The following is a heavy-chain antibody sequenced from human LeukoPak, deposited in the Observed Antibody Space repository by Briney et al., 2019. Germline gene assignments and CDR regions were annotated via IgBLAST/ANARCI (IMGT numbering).Heavy chain of an antibody. CDR1: GGSISSSSYY. CDR2: IYYSGST. D-gene: IGHD3-10*01. J-gene: IGHJ4*02. Sequence: SETLSLTCTVSGGSISSSSYYWGWIRQPPGKGLEWIGSIYYSGSTYYNPSLKSRVTISVDTSKNQFSLKLSSVTAADTAVYYCAGVYGSGSYRADYWGQGTLVTVSS. CDR3: AGVYGSGSYRADY. V-gene: IGHV4-39*07.